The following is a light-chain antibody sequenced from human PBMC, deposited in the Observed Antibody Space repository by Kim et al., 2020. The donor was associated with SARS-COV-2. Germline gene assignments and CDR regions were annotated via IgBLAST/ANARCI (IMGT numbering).Light chain of an antibody. CDR2: RDN. Sequence: GQGVTIACSGSKSNSAVNAVHWYQQLPGTAPKLRIYRDNQRPAGVPVRFSAAKSGTSASLALSGLLSEDEADYYWATWDDSLDAWVFGGGTQLTVL. V-gene: IGLV1-44*01. CDR3: ATWDDSLDAWV. J-gene: IGLJ3*02. CDR1: KSNSAVNA.